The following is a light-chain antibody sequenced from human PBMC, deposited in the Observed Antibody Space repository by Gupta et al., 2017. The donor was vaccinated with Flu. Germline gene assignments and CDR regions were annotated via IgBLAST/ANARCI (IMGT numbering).Light chain of an antibody. V-gene: IGKV3-15*01. CDR3: QQDNDWPAVT. CDR2: GAS. CDR1: QSVSRK. J-gene: IGKJ4*01. Sequence: EIVMTQSPVTLSVSPGERATLSCRASQSVSRKLAWYQQKPGQAPRLLIYGASTRATGTPARFSGSGYGTEFTLTITSRQPEDFAIYYCQQDNDWPAVTFGTGTKVEIK.